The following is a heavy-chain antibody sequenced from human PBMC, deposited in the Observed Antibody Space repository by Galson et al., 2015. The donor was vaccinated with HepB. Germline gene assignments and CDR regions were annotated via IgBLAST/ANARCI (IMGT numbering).Heavy chain of an antibody. D-gene: IGHD3-22*01. V-gene: IGHV1-69*13. CDR2: IIPIFGTA. Sequence: SVKVYCKASGFIFIRYGVSWVRQAPGQGLEWMGGIIPIFGTANYAQKFQGRVPITADESTSTAYMELSSLRSEDTAVYYCARGDSSGYPHWGQGTLVTVSS. J-gene: IGHJ4*02. CDR3: ARGDSSGYPH. CDR1: GFIFIRYG.